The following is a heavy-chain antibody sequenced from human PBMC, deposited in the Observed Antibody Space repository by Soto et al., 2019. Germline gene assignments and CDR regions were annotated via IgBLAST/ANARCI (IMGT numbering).Heavy chain of an antibody. J-gene: IGHJ6*02. Sequence: QAQPVQSGAAVKKPGSSVKVSCKTSGVTLSNDAISWVRQAPGQGLEWLGGIRPRYGTANNAQKFQGRVTITADEATSTVYMELSSLRSDDTAVYYCTGVRREVCFRSRCSGYSGMDVWGQGTTVTVSS. CDR1: GVTLSNDA. CDR2: IRPRYGTA. V-gene: IGHV1-69*12. CDR3: TGVRREVCFRSRCSGYSGMDV. D-gene: IGHD2-21*01.